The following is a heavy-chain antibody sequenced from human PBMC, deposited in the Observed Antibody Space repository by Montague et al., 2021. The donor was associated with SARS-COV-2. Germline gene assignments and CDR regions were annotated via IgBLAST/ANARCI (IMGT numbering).Heavy chain of an antibody. CDR3: AIPMVRGFSRAFDI. J-gene: IGHJ3*02. CDR1: GGSFSGYY. CDR2: INNSGST. Sequence: SETLSLTCDVYGGSFSGYYWSWIRQPPGKGLEWIGEINNSGSTNYNPSLKSRVTISVDTSKNQFSLKLSSVTAADTAVYYCAIPMVRGFSRAFDIWGQGTMVTVSS. V-gene: IGHV4-34*01. D-gene: IGHD3-10*01.